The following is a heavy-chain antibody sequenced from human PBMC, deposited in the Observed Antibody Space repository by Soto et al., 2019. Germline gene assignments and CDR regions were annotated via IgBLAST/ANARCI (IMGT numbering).Heavy chain of an antibody. CDR2: INHSGST. CDR1: GGSFSGYY. J-gene: IGHJ6*02. D-gene: IGHD3-22*01. CDR3: ARDYYDRKGYYYGMDV. Sequence: SETLSLTCAVYGGSFSGYYWSWIRQPPGKGLEWIGEINHSGSTNYNPSLKSRVTISVDTSKNQFSLKLSSVTAADTAVYYCARDYYDRKGYYYGMDVWGQGTRVTVSS. V-gene: IGHV4-34*01.